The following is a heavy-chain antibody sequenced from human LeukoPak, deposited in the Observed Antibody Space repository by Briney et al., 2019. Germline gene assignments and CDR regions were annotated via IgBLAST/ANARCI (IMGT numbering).Heavy chain of an antibody. CDR3: ARDHIVGATPGSDDAFDI. CDR2: IKTDGSIT. D-gene: IGHD1-26*01. Sequence: PGGSLRLSCAASGFTFSSHWMHWVRQAPGKGLGWVSRIKTDGSITSYADSVKGRFTISRDNAKNTLYLQMNSLRAEDTAVYYCARDHIVGATPGSDDAFDIWGQGTMVTVSS. V-gene: IGHV3-74*01. J-gene: IGHJ3*02. CDR1: GFTFSSHW.